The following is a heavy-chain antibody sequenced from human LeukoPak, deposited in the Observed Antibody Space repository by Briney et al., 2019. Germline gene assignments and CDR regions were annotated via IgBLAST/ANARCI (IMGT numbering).Heavy chain of an antibody. CDR3: ASSSLRYFDWLGYFDY. D-gene: IGHD3-9*01. J-gene: IGHJ4*02. Sequence: WASVKVSCKASGGTFSSYAISWVRQAPGQGLEWMGRIIPILGIANYAQKFQGRVTITADKSTSTAYMELSSLRSEDTAVYYCASSSLRYFDWLGYFDYWGQGTLVTVSS. CDR2: IIPILGIA. CDR1: GGTFSSYA. V-gene: IGHV1-69*04.